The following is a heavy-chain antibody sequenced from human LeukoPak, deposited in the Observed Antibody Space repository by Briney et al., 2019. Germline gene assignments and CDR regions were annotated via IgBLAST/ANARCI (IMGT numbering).Heavy chain of an antibody. CDR2: ITYDGSNK. CDR1: GFTYRSHN. CDR3: ARDQGYSYGHSFGY. V-gene: IGHV3-30-3*01. J-gene: IGHJ4*02. D-gene: IGHD5-18*01. Sequence: PGRSLRLSCAASGFTYRSHNMHWVRQAPGKGLEWVALITYDGSNKYYADSVKGRFTISRDNSKNTLYVQMNSLRAEDTAVYYCARDQGYSYGHSFGYWGQGTLVTVSS.